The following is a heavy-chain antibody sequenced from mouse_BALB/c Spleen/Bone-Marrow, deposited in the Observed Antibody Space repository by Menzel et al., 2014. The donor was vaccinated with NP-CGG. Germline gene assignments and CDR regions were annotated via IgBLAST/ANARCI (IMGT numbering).Heavy chain of an antibody. CDR2: ISYSGST. D-gene: IGHD1-1*01. J-gene: IGHJ2*01. Sequence: VQLKDSGPGLVKPSQSLSLTSTVTGYSITSDYAWNWIRQFPGNKLEWMGYISYSGSTSYNPSLKSRISITRDTSKNQFFLQLNSVTTEDTATYYCARSFTTVVEEDYFDYWGQGTTLTVSS. CDR1: GYSITSDYA. CDR3: ARSFTTVVEEDYFDY. V-gene: IGHV3-2*02.